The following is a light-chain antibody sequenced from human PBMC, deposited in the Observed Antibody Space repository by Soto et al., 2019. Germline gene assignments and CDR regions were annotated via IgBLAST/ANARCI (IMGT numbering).Light chain of an antibody. J-gene: IGLJ2*01. V-gene: IGLV2-11*01. Sequence: QSVLTQPRSVSGSPGQSVAISCTGTSSDVGGYNYVSWYQQHPGKAPKLMNYDVTERPSGVPDRFSGSKSGNTASLTISGLRAEDEADYYCCSYAGSYTLGGFGGGTQLTVL. CDR3: CSYAGSYTLGG. CDR2: DVT. CDR1: SSDVGGYNY.